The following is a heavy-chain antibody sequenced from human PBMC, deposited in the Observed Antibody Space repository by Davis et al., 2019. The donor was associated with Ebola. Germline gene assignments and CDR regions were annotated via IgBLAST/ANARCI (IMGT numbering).Heavy chain of an antibody. CDR2: ISWNSGSI. CDR3: ARVVHFWSGYYIGWFDP. D-gene: IGHD3-3*02. Sequence: PGGSLRLSCAASGFTFDDYAMHWVRQAPGKGLEWVSGISWNSGSIGYADSVKGRFTISRDNATNSLYLQMNSLRAEDTAVYYCARVVHFWSGYYIGWFDPWGQGTLATVSS. CDR1: GFTFDDYA. J-gene: IGHJ5*02. V-gene: IGHV3-9*01.